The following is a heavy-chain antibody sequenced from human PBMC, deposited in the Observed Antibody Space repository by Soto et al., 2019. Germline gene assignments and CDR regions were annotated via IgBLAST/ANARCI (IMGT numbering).Heavy chain of an antibody. CDR2: INHSGST. V-gene: IGHV4-34*01. CDR1: GGSFSGYY. Sequence: SETLSLTCAVYGGSFSGYYWSWIRQPPGKGLEWIGEINHSGSTNYNPSLKSRVTISVDTSKNQFSLKLSSVTAADTAVYYCAIYSGSYNRFDYWGQGTLVTVSS. J-gene: IGHJ4*02. CDR3: AIYSGSYNRFDY. D-gene: IGHD1-26*01.